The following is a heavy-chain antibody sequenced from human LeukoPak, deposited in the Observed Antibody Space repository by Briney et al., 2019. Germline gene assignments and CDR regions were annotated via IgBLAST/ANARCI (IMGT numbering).Heavy chain of an antibody. V-gene: IGHV4-39*01. CDR2: IYYTSTVST. CDR3: ARLYSSSWYFDY. D-gene: IGHD6-13*01. Sequence: SETLSLTCTVSGDSVSSSSYYWVWIRQPPGKGREWLGSIYYTSTVSTYYTPSLKSLVTISVDTSKNPFSLKLSSVTAADTAVYYCARLYSSSWYFDYWGQGTLVTVSS. J-gene: IGHJ4*02. CDR1: GDSVSSSSYY.